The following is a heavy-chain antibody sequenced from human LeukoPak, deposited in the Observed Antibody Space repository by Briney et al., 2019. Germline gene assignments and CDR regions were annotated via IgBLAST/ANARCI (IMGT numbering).Heavy chain of an antibody. CDR3: ARDLASASSSSSGDY. CDR2: IWYDGGNE. V-gene: IGHV3-33*01. Sequence: GGSLRLSCVASGFTFSSYGMHWVRQAPGKGLDWVAVIWYDGGNEYYADSVKGRFTISRDNSKNTLYLQMNSLRAEDTAVYYCARDLASASSSSSGDYWGQGTLVTVSS. J-gene: IGHJ4*02. D-gene: IGHD6-6*01. CDR1: GFTFSSYG.